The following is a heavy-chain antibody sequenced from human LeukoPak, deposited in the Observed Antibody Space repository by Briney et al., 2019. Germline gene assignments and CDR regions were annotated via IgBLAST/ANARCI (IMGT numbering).Heavy chain of an antibody. D-gene: IGHD5-24*01. CDR1: GFTFSGYE. CDR2: ISSSGSTI. Sequence: GGSLGLSCAASGFTFSGYEMNWVRQAPGKGLEWVSYISSSGSTIYYADSVKGRFTISRDNAKNSLYLQMNSLRAEDTAVYYCAVATIKDYFDYWGQGTLVTVSS. V-gene: IGHV3-48*03. CDR3: AVATIKDYFDY. J-gene: IGHJ4*02.